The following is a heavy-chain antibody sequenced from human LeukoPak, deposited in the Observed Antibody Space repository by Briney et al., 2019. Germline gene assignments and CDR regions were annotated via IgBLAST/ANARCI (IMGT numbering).Heavy chain of an antibody. Sequence: ASVKVSCKASGYTFTGYYMHWVRQAPGQGLEWMGWINPNSGGTNYAQKFQGRVTMTRDTSISTAYMELSRLRSDDTAVYYCARDLRRTTGMASLGYWGQGTLVTVSS. D-gene: IGHD1-1*01. CDR3: ARDLRRTTGMASLGY. J-gene: IGHJ4*02. CDR2: INPNSGGT. CDR1: GYTFTGYY. V-gene: IGHV1-2*02.